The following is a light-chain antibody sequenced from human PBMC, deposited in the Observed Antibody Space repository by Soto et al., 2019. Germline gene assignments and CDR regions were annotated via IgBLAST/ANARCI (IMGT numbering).Light chain of an antibody. Sequence: QSVLTQPASVSGSPGQSITISCTGTSSDVGGYNYVSWYQQQPGHAPKLMIYEVSNRPSGVFNRLSGSNTGNTAPLTISGLHAADEADYYCSPYTSSSTRVFGGGTKLTVL. CDR2: EVS. V-gene: IGLV2-14*01. J-gene: IGLJ3*02. CDR1: SSDVGGYNY. CDR3: SPYTSSSTRV.